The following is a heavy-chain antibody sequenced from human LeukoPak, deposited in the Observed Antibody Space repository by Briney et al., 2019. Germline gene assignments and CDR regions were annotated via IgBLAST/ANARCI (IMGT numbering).Heavy chain of an antibody. CDR2: IYYSGST. V-gene: IGHV4-59*01. D-gene: IGHD6-19*01. CDR3: ARVYSSGWYNAFDI. J-gene: IGHJ3*02. Sequence: SETLSLTCTISGGSISSYYWSWIRQPPGKGLEWIGYIYYSGSTNYNPSLKSRVTISVDTSKNQFSLKLSSVTAADTAVYYCARVYSSGWYNAFDIWGQGTMVTVSS. CDR1: GGSISSYY.